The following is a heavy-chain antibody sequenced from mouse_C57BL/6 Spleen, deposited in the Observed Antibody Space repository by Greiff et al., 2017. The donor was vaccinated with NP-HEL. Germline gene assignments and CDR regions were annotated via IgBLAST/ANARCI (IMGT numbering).Heavy chain of an antibody. CDR1: GYTFTDYY. Sequence: VQLQQSGAELVKPGASVKISCKASGYTFTDYYINWVKQRPGQGLEWIGKIGPGSGSTYYNEKFKGKATLTADKSSSTAYMQLSSLTSEDSAVYFCARIYYDYDGDPYAMDYWGQGTSVTVSS. J-gene: IGHJ4*01. CDR2: IGPGSGST. CDR3: ARIYYDYDGDPYAMDY. D-gene: IGHD2-4*01. V-gene: IGHV1-77*01.